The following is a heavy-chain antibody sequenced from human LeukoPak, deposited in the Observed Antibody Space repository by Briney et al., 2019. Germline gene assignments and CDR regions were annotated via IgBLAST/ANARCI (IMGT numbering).Heavy chain of an antibody. J-gene: IGHJ4*02. CDR2: IIPIFGTA. CDR3: ARDFRSIVVVPAAHILDY. D-gene: IGHD2-2*01. CDR1: GGTFSSYA. V-gene: IGHV1-69*01. Sequence: SVKVSCKASGGTFSSYAISWVRQAPGQGLEWMGGIIPIFGTANYAQKFQGRVTITADESTSTAYMELSSLRSEDTAVYYCARDFRSIVVVPAAHILDYWGQGTLVTVSS.